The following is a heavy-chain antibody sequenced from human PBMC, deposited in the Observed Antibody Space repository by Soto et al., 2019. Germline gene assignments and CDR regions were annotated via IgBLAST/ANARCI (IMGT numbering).Heavy chain of an antibody. CDR2: ISSSGSTI. J-gene: IGHJ4*02. Sequence: GGSLRLSCAASGFTFSDYYMSWIRQAPGKGLEWVSYISSSGSTIYYADSVKGRFTISRDNSKNTLYLQMNSLRAEDTAVYYCAKAYYDILTGYYDWWGQGTLVTVSS. CDR3: AKAYYDILTGYYDW. CDR1: GFTFSDYY. D-gene: IGHD3-9*01. V-gene: IGHV3-11*01.